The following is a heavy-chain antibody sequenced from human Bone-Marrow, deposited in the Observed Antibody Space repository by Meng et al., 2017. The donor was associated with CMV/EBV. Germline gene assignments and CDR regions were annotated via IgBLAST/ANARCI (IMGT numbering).Heavy chain of an antibody. J-gene: IGHJ4*02. CDR1: GYTFTGYY. CDR2: INPNSGGT. V-gene: IGHV1-2*02. D-gene: IGHD5-12*01. Sequence: ASVKVSCKAPGYTFTGYYMHWVRQAPGQGLEWMGWINPNSGGTNYAQKFQGRVTMTRDTSISTAYMELSRLRSDDTAVYYCARGLVGYSGYESDYWGQGTLVTVSS. CDR3: ARGLVGYSGYESDY.